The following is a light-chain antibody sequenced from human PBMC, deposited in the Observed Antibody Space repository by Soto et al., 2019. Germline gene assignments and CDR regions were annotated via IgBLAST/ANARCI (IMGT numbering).Light chain of an antibody. V-gene: IGKV3-20*01. Sequence: EIVLTQSPGTLSLSPGERATLSCRASQSVSSSYLAWYQQKPGQAPRLLIYGASSRATGIPDRFSGSGSGTDLTLTISRLEPEDFAVYYCQQYGSLLFNFGTGTKVDI. CDR3: QQYGSLLFN. CDR1: QSVSSSY. J-gene: IGKJ3*01. CDR2: GAS.